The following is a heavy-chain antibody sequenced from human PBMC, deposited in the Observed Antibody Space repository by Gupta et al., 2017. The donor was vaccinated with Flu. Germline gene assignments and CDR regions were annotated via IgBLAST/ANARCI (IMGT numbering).Heavy chain of an antibody. J-gene: IGHJ3*02. Sequence: YAMQWVRQAPGKGLEWVSGISWNSGSIDYADSVRGRFTISRDNDKNARYLQMNSLRSEDTELYYCVKDMDTMFGLEDVFDIWGPGTMVTVSS. D-gene: IGHD3-3*01. CDR3: VKDMDTMFGLEDVFDI. CDR2: ISWNSGSI. CDR1: YA. V-gene: IGHV3-9*01.